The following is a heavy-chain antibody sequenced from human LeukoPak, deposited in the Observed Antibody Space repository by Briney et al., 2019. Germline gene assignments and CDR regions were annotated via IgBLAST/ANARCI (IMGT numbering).Heavy chain of an antibody. J-gene: IGHJ5*02. Sequence: SETLSLTCAVYGGSFSGYYWSWIRQPPGKGLEWIGEINHSGSTNYNPSLKSRVTISVDTSKNQFSLKLSSVTAADTAVYYCARSVIRYFDWSSRRTNWFDPWGQGTLVTVSS. CDR3: ARSVIRYFDWSSRRTNWFDP. CDR2: INHSGST. V-gene: IGHV4-34*01. CDR1: GGSFSGYY. D-gene: IGHD3-9*01.